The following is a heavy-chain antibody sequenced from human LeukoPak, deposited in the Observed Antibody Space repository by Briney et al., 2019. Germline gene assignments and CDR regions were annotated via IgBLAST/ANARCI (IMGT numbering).Heavy chain of an antibody. D-gene: IGHD3-10*01. CDR3: ARSALWDDAFDI. Sequence: ASVKVSCKDSGYTFTGYYMHWVRQAPGQGLEWMGWINPNSGGTNYAQKFQGRVTMTRDTSISTAYMELSRLRSDDTAVYYCARSALWDDAFDIWGQGTMVTVSS. V-gene: IGHV1-2*02. J-gene: IGHJ3*02. CDR2: INPNSGGT. CDR1: GYTFTGYY.